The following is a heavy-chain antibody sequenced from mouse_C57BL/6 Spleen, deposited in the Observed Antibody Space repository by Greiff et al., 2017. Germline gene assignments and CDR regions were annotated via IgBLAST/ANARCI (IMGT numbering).Heavy chain of an antibody. CDR1: GFTFSSYA. CDR3: TRDSSGYLYYAMDY. V-gene: IGHV5-9-1*02. Sequence: EVNVVESGEGLVKPGGSLKLSCAASGFTFSSYAMSWVRQTPEKRLEWVAYISSGGDYIYYADTVKGRFTISRDNARNTLYLQMSSLKSEDTAMYYCTRDSSGYLYYAMDYWGQGTSVTVSS. CDR2: ISSGGDYI. J-gene: IGHJ4*01. D-gene: IGHD3-2*02.